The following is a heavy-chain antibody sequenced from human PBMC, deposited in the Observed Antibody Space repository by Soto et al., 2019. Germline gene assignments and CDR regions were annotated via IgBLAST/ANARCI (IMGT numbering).Heavy chain of an antibody. CDR3: ARDTGWGLGY. Sequence: QVQLQESGPGLVRPSGTLSLTCAVSGDSINSNYCWTWVRQPPGKGLEWIAEIYYSGGTSYNPSLQSRVKISMDKSKNQFSLNLTSVTAADTAMYYCARDTGWGLGYWGQGTLVTVSS. CDR2: IYYSGGT. D-gene: IGHD6-19*01. J-gene: IGHJ4*02. CDR1: GDSINSNYC. V-gene: IGHV4-4*02.